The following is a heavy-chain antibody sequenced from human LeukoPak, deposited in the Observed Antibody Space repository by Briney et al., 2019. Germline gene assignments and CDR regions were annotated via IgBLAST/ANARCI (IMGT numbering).Heavy chain of an antibody. J-gene: IGHJ3*02. V-gene: IGHV4-39*07. D-gene: IGHD5-12*01. Sequence: PSETLSLTCTVSGGSISSGGYYWGWIRQPPGKGLEWIGSIYHSGSTYYNPSLKSRVTISVDTSKNQFSLKLSPVTAADTAVYYCARDPLAVAIVGYAFDIWGQGTMVTVSS. CDR1: GGSISSGGYY. CDR3: ARDPLAVAIVGYAFDI. CDR2: IYHSGST.